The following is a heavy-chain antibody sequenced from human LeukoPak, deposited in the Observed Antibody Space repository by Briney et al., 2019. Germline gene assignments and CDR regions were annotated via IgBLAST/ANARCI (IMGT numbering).Heavy chain of an antibody. CDR3: ARGDTIFGVVNF. V-gene: IGHV4-59*01. CDR1: GGSISGYY. J-gene: IGHJ4*02. CDR2: IYYSGST. Sequence: SETLSLTCTVSGGSISGYYWTWIRQPPGKGLEWIGFIYYSGSTNYNPSLKSRVTISVDTSKNQFSLKLSSVTAADTAVYYCARGDTIFGVVNFWSQGTLVTVSS. D-gene: IGHD3-3*01.